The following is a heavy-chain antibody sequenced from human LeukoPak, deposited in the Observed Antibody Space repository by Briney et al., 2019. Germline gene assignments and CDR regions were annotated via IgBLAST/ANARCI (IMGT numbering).Heavy chain of an antibody. CDR1: GFTFSSYG. CDR3: AKDPSFRPGYFDY. J-gene: IGHJ4*02. CDR2: IRYDGSNK. Sequence: GGSLRLSCAASGFTFSSYGMHWVRQAPGRGLEWVAFIRYDGSNKYYADSVKGRFTISRDNSKNTLYLQMNSLRAEDTAVYYCAKDPSFRPGYFDYWGQGTLVTVSS. V-gene: IGHV3-30*02.